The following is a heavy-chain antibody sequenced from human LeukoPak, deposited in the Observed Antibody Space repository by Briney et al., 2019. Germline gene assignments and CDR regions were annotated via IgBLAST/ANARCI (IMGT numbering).Heavy chain of an antibody. CDR3: AKVRVGTAHFDY. CDR2: ISYDGSNK. V-gene: IGHV3-30-3*01. D-gene: IGHD2-15*01. Sequence: GGSLKLSCAASGFTFSSYAMHWVRQAPGKGLGWVAVISYDGSNKYYADSVKGRFTISRDNSKNTLYLQMNSLRPEDTAVYYCAKVRVGTAHFDYWGQGTLVTVSS. CDR1: GFTFSSYA. J-gene: IGHJ4*02.